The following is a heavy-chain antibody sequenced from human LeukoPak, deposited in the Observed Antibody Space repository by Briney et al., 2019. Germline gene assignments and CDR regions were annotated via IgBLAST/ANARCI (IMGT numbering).Heavy chain of an antibody. CDR3: ATDQGDSGSYQH. V-gene: IGHV1-24*01. CDR2: FDPEDGET. Sequence: ASVKVSCTVSGYTLTELSMHWVRQAPGKGLEWMGGFDPEDGETIYAQKFQGRVTMTEDTSTDTAYMELSSLRSEDTAVYYCATDQGDSGSYQHWGQGTLVTVSS. D-gene: IGHD1-26*01. CDR1: GYTLTELS. J-gene: IGHJ1*01.